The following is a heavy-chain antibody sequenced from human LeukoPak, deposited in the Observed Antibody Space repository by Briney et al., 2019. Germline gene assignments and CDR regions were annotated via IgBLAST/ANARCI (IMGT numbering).Heavy chain of an antibody. CDR1: GASTIAYY. V-gene: IGHV4-59*08. CDR2: IYYNGNM. J-gene: IGHJ5*02. CDR3: ARHVVVAPGRGFRHNWFDP. Sequence: SETLSLTCSVSGASTIAYYWSWIRQPPGKGLEWIGYIYYNGNMSYNPSLKSQVTISVDASKRQFSLKVTSVTAADTAVYYCARHVVVAPGRGFRHNWFDPWGQGTLVIVSS. D-gene: IGHD2-2*01.